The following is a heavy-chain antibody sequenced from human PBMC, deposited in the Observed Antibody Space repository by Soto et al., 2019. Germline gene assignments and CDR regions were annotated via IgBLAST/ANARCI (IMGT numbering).Heavy chain of an antibody. CDR3: AKADDSSGYYPLTLRD. Sequence: PGRSLRLSCAPSGFTLSSYDMSWVRQSRVHALEWVSAFSGSGGSTCYADSVKGRFTISRDNSKNSLYLQMSSLRAEDTAVYYCAKADDSSGYYPLTLRDWGQGTLVTVSS. D-gene: IGHD3-22*01. V-gene: IGHV3-23*01. CDR1: GFTLSSYD. J-gene: IGHJ4*02. CDR2: FSGSGGST.